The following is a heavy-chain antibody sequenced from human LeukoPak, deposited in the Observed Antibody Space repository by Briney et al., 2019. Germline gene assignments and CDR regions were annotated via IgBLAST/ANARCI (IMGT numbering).Heavy chain of an antibody. CDR3: AREGYYDSSGYYYGYYFDY. D-gene: IGHD3-22*01. Sequence: ASVKVSCKASGYTFTGYYIHWVRQAPGQGLEWMGWINPNSGGTNYAQKFQGRVTMTRDTSISTAYLELSRLRSDDTAVYYCAREGYYDSSGYYYGYYFDYWGQGTLVTVSS. CDR1: GYTFTGYY. V-gene: IGHV1-2*02. J-gene: IGHJ4*02. CDR2: INPNSGGT.